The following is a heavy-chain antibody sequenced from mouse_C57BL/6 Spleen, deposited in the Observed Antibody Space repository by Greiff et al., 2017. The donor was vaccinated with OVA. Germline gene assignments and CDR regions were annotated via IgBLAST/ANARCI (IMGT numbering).Heavy chain of an antibody. D-gene: IGHD4-1*01. V-gene: IGHV1-76*01. Sequence: QVQLQQSGAELVRPGASVKLSCKASGYTFTDYYINWVKQRPGQGLEWIARIYPGSGNTYYNEKFKGKATLTAEKSSSTAYMQLSSLTSEDSAVYFCATGTDPGDYWGQGTTLTVSS. J-gene: IGHJ2*01. CDR1: GYTFTDYY. CDR2: IYPGSGNT. CDR3: ATGTDPGDY.